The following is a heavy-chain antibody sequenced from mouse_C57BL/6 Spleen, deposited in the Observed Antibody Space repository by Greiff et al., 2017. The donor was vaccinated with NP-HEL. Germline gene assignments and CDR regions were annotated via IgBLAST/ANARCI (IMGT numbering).Heavy chain of an antibody. CDR2: INPSTGGT. Sequence: EVQGVESGPELVKPGASVKISCKASGYSFTGYYMNWVKQSPEKSLEWIGEINPSTGGTTYNQKFKAKATLTVDKSSSTAYMQLKSLTSEDSAVYYCAREGPFAYWGQGTLVTVSA. J-gene: IGHJ3*01. CDR3: AREGPFAY. CDR1: GYSFTGYY. V-gene: IGHV1-42*01.